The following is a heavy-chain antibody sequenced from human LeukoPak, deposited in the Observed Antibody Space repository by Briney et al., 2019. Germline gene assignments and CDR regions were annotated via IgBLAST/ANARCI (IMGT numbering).Heavy chain of an antibody. CDR3: ARVGYTGTWYSSPPFDY. CDR1: GFTFSSYS. CDR2: IYSGGST. D-gene: IGHD6-13*01. Sequence: GGSLRLSCAASGFTFSSYSMNWVRQAPGKGLEWVSIIYSGGSTHYADSVKGRFTISRDNSKNTLYLQMNSLRAEDTAVYYCARVGYTGTWYSSPPFDYWGQGTLVTVSS. J-gene: IGHJ4*02. V-gene: IGHV3-66*01.